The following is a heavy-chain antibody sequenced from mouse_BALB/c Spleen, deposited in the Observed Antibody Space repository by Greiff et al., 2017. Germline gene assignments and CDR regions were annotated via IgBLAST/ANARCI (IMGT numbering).Heavy chain of an antibody. D-gene: IGHD1-1*01. CDR3: ARDYGSKDYAMDY. Sequence: DVKLVESGGGLVQPGGSRKLSCAASGFTFSSFGMHWVRQAPEKGLEWVAYISSGSSTIYYADTVKGRFTISRDNPKNTLFLQMTSLRSEDTAMYYCARDYGSKDYAMDYWGQGTSVTVSS. CDR1: GFTFSSFG. V-gene: IGHV5-17*02. CDR2: ISSGSSTI. J-gene: IGHJ4*01.